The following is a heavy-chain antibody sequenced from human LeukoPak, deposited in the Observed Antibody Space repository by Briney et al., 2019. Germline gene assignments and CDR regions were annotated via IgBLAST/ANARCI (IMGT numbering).Heavy chain of an antibody. V-gene: IGHV3-9*01. D-gene: IGHD2-15*01. J-gene: IGHJ4*02. CDR3: AKDDCSGGSCYSFDY. CDR2: ISWNSGSI. Sequence: GRSLRLSCAASGFTFDDYAMHWVRQAPGKGLEWVSGISWNSGSIGYADSVKGRFTISRDNAKNSLYLQMNSLRAGDTALYYCAKDDCSGGSCYSFDYWGQGTLVTVSS. CDR1: GFTFDDYA.